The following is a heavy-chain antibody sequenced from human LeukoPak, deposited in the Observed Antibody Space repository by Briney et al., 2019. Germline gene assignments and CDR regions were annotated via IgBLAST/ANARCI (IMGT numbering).Heavy chain of an antibody. CDR1: GFTVSSNY. Sequence: PGGSLRLSCAASGFTVSSNYMSWVRQAPGKGLEWVSVIYSGGSTYYADSVKGRFTISRDNSKNTLYLQMNSLRAEDTAVYYCARSDILTGSYYYYMDVWGKGTTVTVSS. CDR2: IYSGGST. V-gene: IGHV3-53*01. CDR3: ARSDILTGSYYYYMDV. D-gene: IGHD3-9*01. J-gene: IGHJ6*03.